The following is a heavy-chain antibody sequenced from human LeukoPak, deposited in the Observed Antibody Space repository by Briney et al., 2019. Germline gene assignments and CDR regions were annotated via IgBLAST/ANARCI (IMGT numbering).Heavy chain of an antibody. Sequence: QAGGPLRLSCAASGFTFSNSWMHWVRQAPGKGLVWVSRINSDGRSTVYADSVKGRFTISRDNAKNTLYLQMNSLRDEDTAVYYCARDRYSSGWFGYWGQGTLGTVSS. D-gene: IGHD6-19*01. V-gene: IGHV3-74*01. CDR1: GFTFSNSW. J-gene: IGHJ4*02. CDR2: INSDGRST. CDR3: ARDRYSSGWFGY.